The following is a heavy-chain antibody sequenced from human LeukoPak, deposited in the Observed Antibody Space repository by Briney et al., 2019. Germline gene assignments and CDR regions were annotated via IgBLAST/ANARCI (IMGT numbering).Heavy chain of an antibody. Sequence: ASVKVSCKASGYTFTSYGISWVRQAPGQGLEWMGWISAYNGNTNYAQKLQGRVTMTTDTSTSTAYMELRSLRSGDTAVYYCARDGMVRGVISYYYGMDVWGQGTTVTVSS. V-gene: IGHV1-18*01. CDR2: ISAYNGNT. CDR3: ARDGMVRGVISYYYGMDV. CDR1: GYTFTSYG. D-gene: IGHD3-10*01. J-gene: IGHJ6*02.